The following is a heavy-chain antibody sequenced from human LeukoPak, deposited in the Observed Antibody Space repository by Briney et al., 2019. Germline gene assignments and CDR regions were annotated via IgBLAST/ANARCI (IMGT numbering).Heavy chain of an antibody. V-gene: IGHV3-30*02. J-gene: IGHJ3*02. CDR1: AGSTFSYG. CDR3: AKDKLSWGAFDI. D-gene: IGHD6-13*01. Sequence: GGALPLTCPSCAGSTFSYGWHCGRRPPARGLEGVAFIRYDGSNKYYADSVKDGFIISRDNYKNELSLQMNSLRDEDAAVYYCAKDKLSWGAFDIWGERTMVTVSS. CDR2: IRYDGSNK.